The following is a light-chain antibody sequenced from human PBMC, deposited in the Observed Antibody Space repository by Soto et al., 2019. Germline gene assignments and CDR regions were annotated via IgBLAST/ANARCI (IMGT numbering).Light chain of an antibody. J-gene: IGKJ1*01. V-gene: IGKV1-39*01. Sequence: EIQMTQSPSSLSASVGDRSSITCQASQDISNFLNWYQQKPGKAPKLLIYDASNLQSGVPSRFSGTGSGTEFTLTISSLQPEDFATYFCQQSYATPRTFGQGTKVDIK. CDR3: QQSYATPRT. CDR2: DAS. CDR1: QDISNF.